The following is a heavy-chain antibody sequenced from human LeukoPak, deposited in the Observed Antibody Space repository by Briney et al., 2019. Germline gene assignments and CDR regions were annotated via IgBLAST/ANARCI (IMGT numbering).Heavy chain of an antibody. CDR3: ARLGYSYGDLDD. J-gene: IGHJ4*02. D-gene: IGHD5-18*01. Sequence: SETLSLTCTVSGGSISNYYWSWIRQPAGKGLEWIGRIYTSGSTNYNTSLKSRVTMSVDTSKNQFSLKLSSVTAADTAVYYCARLGYSYGDLDDWGQGTLVTVSS. V-gene: IGHV4-4*07. CDR2: IYTSGST. CDR1: GGSISNYY.